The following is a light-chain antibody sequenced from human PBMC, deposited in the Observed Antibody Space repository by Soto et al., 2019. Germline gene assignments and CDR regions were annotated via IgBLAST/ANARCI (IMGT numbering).Light chain of an antibody. V-gene: IGKV2-28*01. CDR1: QSLLHSNGYNY. Sequence: DIVMTQSPLSLPVTPGEPASISCRSSQSLLHSNGYNYLDWYLQKPGQSPQLLIYLGSNRASGVPARLSGSGSGTDFTLKISRVEAEDVGVYYCMQALQTPPWTFGQGTKVEIK. CDR2: LGS. J-gene: IGKJ1*01. CDR3: MQALQTPPWT.